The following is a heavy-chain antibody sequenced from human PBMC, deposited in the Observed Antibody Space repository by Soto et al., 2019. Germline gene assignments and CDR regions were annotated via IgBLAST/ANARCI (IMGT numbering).Heavy chain of an antibody. V-gene: IGHV3-9*01. CDR3: AKIVTRHSLVPVFDQ. J-gene: IGHJ4*02. CDR1: GFRFDEYA. Sequence: QLVESGGGLVQPGRSLRLSCVASGFRFDEYAIHWVRQAPGQGLEWVSGISWDSGSINYAGSVRGRFTVSRDNAKNSLYLHMTSLRSEDTAFYYCAKIVTRHSLVPVFDQWGQGALVSVSS. CDR2: ISWDSGSI. D-gene: IGHD2-21*01.